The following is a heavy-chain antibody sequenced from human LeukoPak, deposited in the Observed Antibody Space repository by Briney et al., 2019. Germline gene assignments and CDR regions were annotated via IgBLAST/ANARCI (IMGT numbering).Heavy chain of an antibody. D-gene: IGHD6-6*01. CDR1: GGSFSGYY. CDR3: ARWVSSVVDY. CDR2: IYYSGST. V-gene: IGHV4-59*01. Sequence: SETLSLTCAVYGGSFSGYYWSWIRQPPGKGLEWIGYIYYSGSTNYNPSLKSRVTISVDTSKNQFSLKLSSVTAADTAVYYCARWVSSVVDYWGQGTLVTVSS. J-gene: IGHJ4*02.